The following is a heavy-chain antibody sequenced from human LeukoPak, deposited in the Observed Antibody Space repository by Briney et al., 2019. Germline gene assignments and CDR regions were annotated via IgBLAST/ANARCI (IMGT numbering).Heavy chain of an antibody. D-gene: IGHD3-22*01. CDR2: ISSSSSYI. CDR3: ARESPFSYDSSGYPI. J-gene: IGHJ3*02. CDR1: GFTFSSYS. V-gene: IGHV3-21*01. Sequence: GGSLGLSCAASGFTFSSYSMNWVRQAPGKGLEWVSSISSSSSYIYYADSVKGRFTISRDNAKNSLYLQMNSLRAEDTAVYYCARESPFSYDSSGYPIWGQGTMVTVSS.